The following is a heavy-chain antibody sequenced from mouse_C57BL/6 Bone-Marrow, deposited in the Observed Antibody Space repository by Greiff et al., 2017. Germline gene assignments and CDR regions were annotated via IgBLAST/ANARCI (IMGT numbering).Heavy chain of an antibody. CDR2: ISYDGSN. D-gene: IGHD2-3*01. Sequence: EVQRVESGPGLVKPSQSLSLTCSVTGYSITSGYYWNWIRQFPGNKLEWMGYISYDGSNNYNPSLKNRISITRDTSKNQFFLKLNSVTTEDTATYYCARDEDEGYSYFDDWGQGTTLTVSS. J-gene: IGHJ2*01. V-gene: IGHV3-6*01. CDR3: ARDEDEGYSYFDD. CDR1: GYSITSGYY.